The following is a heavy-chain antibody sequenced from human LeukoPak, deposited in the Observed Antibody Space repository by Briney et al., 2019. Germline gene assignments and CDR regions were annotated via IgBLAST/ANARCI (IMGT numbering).Heavy chain of an antibody. Sequence: GGSLRLSCEASGFSFSSYAMSWVRQAPGKGLEWVSVISGSGGSTYYADSVKGRFTISRDNSKNTLYLQMNSLRAEDTAVYYCAKDLYKTRELDWGQGTLVTVSS. CDR1: GFSFSSYA. CDR3: AKDLYKTRELD. V-gene: IGHV3-23*01. D-gene: IGHD1-26*01. J-gene: IGHJ4*02. CDR2: ISGSGGST.